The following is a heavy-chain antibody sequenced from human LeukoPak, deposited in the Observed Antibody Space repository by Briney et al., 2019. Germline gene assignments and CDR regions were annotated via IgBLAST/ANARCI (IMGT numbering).Heavy chain of an antibody. CDR1: GFTVSSNY. J-gene: IGHJ4*02. Sequence: GGSLRLSCAASGFTVSSNYMSWVRQAPGKGLEWVSVISSGGGTTYYSDSVKGRFIISRDNSRNTLYLQMNSLRADDTGVYYCAKTGIAVPATPEYCGQGTQVTVSS. D-gene: IGHD6-19*01. CDR2: ISSGGGTT. V-gene: IGHV3-53*01. CDR3: AKTGIAVPATPEY.